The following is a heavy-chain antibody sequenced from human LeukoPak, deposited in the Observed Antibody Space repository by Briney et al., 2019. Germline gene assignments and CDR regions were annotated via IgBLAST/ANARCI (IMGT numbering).Heavy chain of an antibody. Sequence: SETLSLTCTVSGSSISNYYWSRVRQPPGKGLEWIGYIYSGNTDYNPSLKSRVTISVDTSKNQFSLKLSSVTAADTAVYYCARDRELGYWGQGTLVTVSS. CDR1: GSSISNYY. D-gene: IGHD3-16*01. CDR3: ARDRELGY. J-gene: IGHJ4*02. V-gene: IGHV4-59*01. CDR2: IYSGNT.